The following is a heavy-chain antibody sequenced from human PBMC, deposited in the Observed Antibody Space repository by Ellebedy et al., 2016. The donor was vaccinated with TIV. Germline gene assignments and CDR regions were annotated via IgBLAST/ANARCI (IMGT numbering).Heavy chain of an antibody. CDR1: GFTFSSHW. V-gene: IGHV3-7*03. D-gene: IGHD1-26*01. CDR3: VRGGGSFDY. CDR2: IKLDGSDK. Sequence: GGSLRLSXAASGFTFSSHWMSWVRQAPGKGLEWVANIKLDGSDKYYVDSVKGRFTISRDSAENSLYLQMNSLRAEDTAVYYCVRGGGSFDYWGQGTLVTVSS. J-gene: IGHJ4*02.